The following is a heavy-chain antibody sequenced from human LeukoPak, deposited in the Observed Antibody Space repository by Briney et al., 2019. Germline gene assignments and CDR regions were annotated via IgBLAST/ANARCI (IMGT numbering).Heavy chain of an antibody. CDR2: ISYSGAT. CDR1: GGSINSYY. V-gene: IGHV4-59*01. CDR3: AAGGYYGSGAFHI. J-gene: IGHJ3*02. Sequence: SETLSLTRTVSGGSINSYYWTWIRQPPGKGLEWIGYISYSGATSYNPSLKSRVTISEDTSKNQFYLRLSSMTAADTAIYYCAAGGYYGSGAFHIWGLGTMVTVSS. D-gene: IGHD3-10*01.